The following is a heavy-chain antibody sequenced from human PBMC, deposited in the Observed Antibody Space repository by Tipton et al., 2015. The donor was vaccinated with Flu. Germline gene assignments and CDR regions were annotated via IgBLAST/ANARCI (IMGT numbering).Heavy chain of an antibody. D-gene: IGHD6-19*01. CDR2: IKQDGSEK. CDR3: ARGGWDVGGN. J-gene: IGHJ4*02. Sequence: SLRLSCAVSGFSITNHWMCWVRQAPGKGPEWVANIKQDGSEKYYVDSVKGRFTISRDNAKNSLYLQMNSLTAVDTAVYYCARGGWDVGGNWGQGTLVTVSS. CDR1: GFSITNHW. V-gene: IGHV3-7*01.